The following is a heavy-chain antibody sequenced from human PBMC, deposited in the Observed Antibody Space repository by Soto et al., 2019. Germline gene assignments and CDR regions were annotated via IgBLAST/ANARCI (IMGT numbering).Heavy chain of an antibody. D-gene: IGHD2-2*01. Sequence: PGGSLRLSCAASGFTFSSFAMSWVRQAPGKGLEWVSAISGSGGSTYYADSGKGRFNISRDNSKNTLYLQMNSLRGEDTAVYYCAKDQGGGYFSSTSCYLRGFVDYWGKETLVTVSS. J-gene: IGHJ4*02. CDR3: AKDQGGGYFSSTSCYLRGFVDY. CDR1: GFTFSSFA. V-gene: IGHV3-23*01. CDR2: ISGSGGST.